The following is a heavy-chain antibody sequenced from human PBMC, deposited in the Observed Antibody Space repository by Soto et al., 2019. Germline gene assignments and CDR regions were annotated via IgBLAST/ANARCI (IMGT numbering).Heavy chain of an antibody. V-gene: IGHV1-2*02. Sequence: AAVKVSCKASGYTFTGYYMHWVRQAPGQGLEWMGWINPNSGGTNYAQKFQGRVTMTRDTSISTAYMELSRLRSDDTAVYYCARDLWSSSSWSKWGQGTLVTVS. D-gene: IGHD6-13*01. CDR2: INPNSGGT. CDR1: GYTFTGYY. J-gene: IGHJ4*02. CDR3: ARDLWSSSSWSK.